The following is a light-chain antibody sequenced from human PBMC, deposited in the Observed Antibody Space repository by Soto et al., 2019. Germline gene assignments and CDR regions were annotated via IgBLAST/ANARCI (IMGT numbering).Light chain of an antibody. V-gene: IGKV3-11*01. J-gene: IGKJ1*01. CDR3: QHRGSWT. CDR1: QSVNSY. Sequence: EIVLTQSPATLSLSPGERATLSCRASQSVNSYLAWYQQKPGQAPRLLIYEASSRATGIPARFSGSGSGTDFTLTISSLEPEDFAIYYCQHRGSWTFGQGTKVQIK. CDR2: EAS.